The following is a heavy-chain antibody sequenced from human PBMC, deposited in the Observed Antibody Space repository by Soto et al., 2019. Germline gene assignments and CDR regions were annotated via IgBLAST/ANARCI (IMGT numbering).Heavy chain of an antibody. Sequence: QVQLQESGPRLVKPSETLSLTCSVSGVSVTSENYYWNWIRQPPGQGLEWIGYINDSGRTNYNPSLRSRVSISVDTSKNQFSLTLNSVTAADPAFYFCARASVYSGYDLIWGQGALVSVSP. CDR1: GVSVTSENYY. CDR3: ARASVYSGYDLI. V-gene: IGHV4-61*01. J-gene: IGHJ4*02. CDR2: INDSGRT. D-gene: IGHD5-12*01.